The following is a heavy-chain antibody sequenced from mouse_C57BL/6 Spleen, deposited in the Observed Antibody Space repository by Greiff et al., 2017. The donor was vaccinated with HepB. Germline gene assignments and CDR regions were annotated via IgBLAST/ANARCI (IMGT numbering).Heavy chain of an antibody. D-gene: IGHD2-4*01. CDR3: ARPLYYDYTWFAY. Sequence: EVKLMESGGGLVKPGGSLKLSCAASGFTFSDYGMHWVRQAPEKGLEWVAYISSGSSTIYYADTVKGRFTISRDNAKNTLFLQMTSLRSEDTAMYYCARPLYYDYTWFAYWGQGTLVTVSA. J-gene: IGHJ3*01. V-gene: IGHV5-17*01. CDR2: ISSGSSTI. CDR1: GFTFSDYG.